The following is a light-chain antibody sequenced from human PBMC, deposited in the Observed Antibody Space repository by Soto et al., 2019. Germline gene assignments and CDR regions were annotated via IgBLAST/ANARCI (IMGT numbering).Light chain of an antibody. CDR3: QQRSNWPQT. V-gene: IGKV1-5*01. CDR1: QSLSSR. CDR2: DAS. Sequence: DIHMTQSPSTLSASVGDRVTITCRASQSLSSRLAWYQQKPGKAPELLIYDASSLKSGVPSRFSGSESGTDFTLTISSLEPEDFAVYYCQQRSNWPQTFGQGTKVDIK. J-gene: IGKJ1*01.